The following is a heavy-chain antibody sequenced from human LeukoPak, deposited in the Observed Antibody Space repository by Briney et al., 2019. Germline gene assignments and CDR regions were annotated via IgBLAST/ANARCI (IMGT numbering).Heavy chain of an antibody. CDR3: ARDAPSPGAAHSSSYYFDY. J-gene: IGHJ4*02. CDR2: LSYDGSNE. CDR1: GFTFSSYS. Sequence: GESLRLSCAASGFTFSSYSMHWVRQAPGKGLEWVAVLSYDGSNEYYTDSVKGRFTISRDNSKNTLLLQMNSLRIEDTAEYYCARDAPSPGAAHSSSYYFDYWGQGTLVTVSS. V-gene: IGHV3-30-3*01. D-gene: IGHD6-13*01.